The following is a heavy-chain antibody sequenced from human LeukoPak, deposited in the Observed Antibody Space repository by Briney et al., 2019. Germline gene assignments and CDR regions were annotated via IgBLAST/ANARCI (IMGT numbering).Heavy chain of an antibody. Sequence: ASVKVSCKASDYTFTSYGISWVRQAPGQGLEWMGWISAYNGNTNYAQKLQGRVTMTTDTSTSTAYMELRSLRSDDTAVYYCARDYPLGAIAVVLGIDYWGQGTLVTVSS. J-gene: IGHJ4*02. CDR3: ARDYPLGAIAVVLGIDY. CDR1: DYTFTSYG. CDR2: ISAYNGNT. V-gene: IGHV1-18*01. D-gene: IGHD6-19*01.